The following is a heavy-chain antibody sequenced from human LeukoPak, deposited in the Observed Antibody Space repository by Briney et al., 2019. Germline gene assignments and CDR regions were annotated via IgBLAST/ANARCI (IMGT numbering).Heavy chain of an antibody. V-gene: IGHV1-69*05. Sequence: SVKVSCKASGGTFSSYAISWVRHAPGQGLEWMGRIIPIFGTANYAQKFQGRVTITTDESTSTAYMELSSLRSEDTAVYYCALEGNWNYLARLGITGFDPWGQGTLVTVSS. CDR1: GGTFSSYA. D-gene: IGHD1-7*01. CDR2: IIPIFGTA. J-gene: IGHJ5*02. CDR3: ALEGNWNYLARLGITGFDP.